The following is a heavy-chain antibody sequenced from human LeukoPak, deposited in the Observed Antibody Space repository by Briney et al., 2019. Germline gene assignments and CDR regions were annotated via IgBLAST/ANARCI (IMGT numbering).Heavy chain of an antibody. CDR3: ARVYGLYGCNCEAYYI. CDR1: GYTFTGYY. J-gene: IGHJ3*02. Sequence: GAPVKVSCKASGYTFTGYYMHGVRQAPGQGLEWKGRIHPDSGGTNYEQTFQGRVTMTRDTSNSTAYMELNRLRSDDTAVYYCARVYGLYGCNCEAYYIRGPGKMVTVSS. V-gene: IGHV1-2*06. CDR2: IHPDSGGT. D-gene: IGHD2-21*02.